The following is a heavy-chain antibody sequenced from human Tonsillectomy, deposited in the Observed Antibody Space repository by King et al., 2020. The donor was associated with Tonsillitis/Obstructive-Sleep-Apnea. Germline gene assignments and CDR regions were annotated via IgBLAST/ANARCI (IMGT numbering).Heavy chain of an antibody. D-gene: IGHD6-6*01. J-gene: IGHJ1*01. CDR1: GFSLYSSGMG. CDR3: AHTFSDTSSSGYFAH. V-gene: IGHV2-5*02. CDR2: IYWDEDK. Sequence: ITLQESGPTLVKPTETLTLTCTFSGFSLYSSGMGVGWIRQPPGKALEWLALIYWDEDKPYSPSLKSRHTITKDTSRNQVGLTMTNVDHDDTSTYYLAHTFSDTSSSGYFAHGGQGTLVTVSS.